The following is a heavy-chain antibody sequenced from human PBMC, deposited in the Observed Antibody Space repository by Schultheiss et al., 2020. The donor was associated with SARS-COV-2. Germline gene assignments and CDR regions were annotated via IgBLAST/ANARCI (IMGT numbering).Heavy chain of an antibody. D-gene: IGHD6-19*01. V-gene: IGHV1-8*01. Sequence: ASVKVSCKASGYTFTSYDINWVRQATGQGLEWMGWMNPNSGNTGYAQKFQGRVTMTRNTSISTAYMELSSLRSEDTAVYYCAADPEYSSGWYGYWGQGTLVTVSS. CDR2: MNPNSGNT. CDR3: AADPEYSSGWYGY. CDR1: GYTFTSYD. J-gene: IGHJ4*02.